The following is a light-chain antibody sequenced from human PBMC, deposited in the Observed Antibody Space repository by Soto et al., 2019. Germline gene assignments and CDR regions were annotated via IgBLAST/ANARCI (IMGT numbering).Light chain of an antibody. V-gene: IGKV4-1*01. CDR1: QSILSSSNSKNY. J-gene: IGKJ4*01. CDR2: GAS. CDR3: QHYNNWLGT. Sequence: DIVMTQSPDSLAVSLGERATINCKSSQSILSSSNSKNYLAWYQQKPGQPPRLLIYGASTRATGIPARFSGSGSGTEFTLTISSLQSEDFAVYYCQHYNNWLGTFGGGTKVDIK.